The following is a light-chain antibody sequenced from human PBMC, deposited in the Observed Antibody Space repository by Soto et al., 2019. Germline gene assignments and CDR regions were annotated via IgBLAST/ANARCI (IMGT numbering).Light chain of an antibody. CDR2: GAS. Sequence: EIRLTRSSGTQSLSPGERATLSCRASQSVSNNYLAWYQQKPGQAPRLLIYGASNRATGIPDRFSGSGSGTDFTLTISRLEADDFATYYCQDYNSYSEAFGQGAKADI. CDR3: QDYNSYSEA. J-gene: IGKJ1*01. CDR1: QSVSNNY. V-gene: IGKV3-20*01.